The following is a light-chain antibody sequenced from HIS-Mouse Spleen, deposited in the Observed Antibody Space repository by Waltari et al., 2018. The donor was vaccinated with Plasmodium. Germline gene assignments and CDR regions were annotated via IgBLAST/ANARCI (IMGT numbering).Light chain of an antibody. CDR2: EDS. Sequence: SYELTQPPSVSVSPGPTARIPCSGAALPKKYASWYQQKSGQAPVLVIYEDSKRPSGIPERFSGSSSGTMATLTISGAQVEDEADYYCYSTDSSGNHRVFGGGTKLTVL. CDR3: YSTDSSGNHRV. V-gene: IGLV3-10*01. J-gene: IGLJ3*02. CDR1: ALPKKY.